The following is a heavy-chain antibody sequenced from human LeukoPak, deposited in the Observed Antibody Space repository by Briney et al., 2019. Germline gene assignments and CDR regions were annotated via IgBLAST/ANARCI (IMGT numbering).Heavy chain of an antibody. D-gene: IGHD3-10*01. CDR3: ARGGVDYYGSGAYYLMYYFDY. J-gene: IGHJ4*02. Sequence: GGTLRLSCAASGFTFNTYGMSWVRQAPGKGLEWVSGISGSGGATYYADSVKGRFTISRDDPHNTLYLQMNSLRAEDTAIYFCARGGVDYYGSGAYYLMYYFDYWGQGALVTVSS. CDR2: ISGSGGAT. V-gene: IGHV3-23*01. CDR1: GFTFNTYG.